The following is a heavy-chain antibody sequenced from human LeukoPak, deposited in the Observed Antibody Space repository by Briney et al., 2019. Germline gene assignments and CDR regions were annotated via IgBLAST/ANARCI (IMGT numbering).Heavy chain of an antibody. J-gene: IGHJ4*02. CDR2: INHSGST. V-gene: IGHV4-34*01. D-gene: IGHD3-22*01. Sequence: GSLRLSCAASGFTFSGFWLSWVRQTPGKGLEWIGEINHSGSTNYNPSLKSRVTISVDTSKNQFSLKLSSVTAADTAVYYCARALYDSSGYYYRQGSDYWGQGTLVTVSS. CDR3: ARALYDSSGYYYRQGSDY. CDR1: GFTFSGFW.